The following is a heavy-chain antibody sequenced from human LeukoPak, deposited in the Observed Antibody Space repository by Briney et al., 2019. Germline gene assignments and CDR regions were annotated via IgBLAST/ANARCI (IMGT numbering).Heavy chain of an antibody. V-gene: IGHV4-59*01. D-gene: IGHD3-22*01. CDR1: GGSISNYY. CDR3: TREGYDRSGYYLDY. Sequence: PSETLSLTCTVSGGSISNYYWGWIRQPPGKGPEWLGYIHSSGSTNYNPSLKSRVTILVDTSKNQFSLKLTSVTAADTAVYYCTREGYDRSGYYLDYWSQGILVTVSS. CDR2: IHSSGST. J-gene: IGHJ4*02.